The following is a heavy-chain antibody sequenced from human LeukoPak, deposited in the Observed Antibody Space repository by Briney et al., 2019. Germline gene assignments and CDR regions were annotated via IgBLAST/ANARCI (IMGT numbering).Heavy chain of an antibody. V-gene: IGHV5-51*01. CDR2: IYPGDSDT. J-gene: IGHJ3*02. CDR3: ARQSRAFDI. CDR1: GYSFISYW. Sequence: GESLKISCEGSGYSFISYWIAWVRQMPGKGLEWMGIIYPGDSDTRYNPSFQGQVTISADKSISTAYLQWSSLKASDTAMYYCARQSRAFDIWGQGTMVTVSS.